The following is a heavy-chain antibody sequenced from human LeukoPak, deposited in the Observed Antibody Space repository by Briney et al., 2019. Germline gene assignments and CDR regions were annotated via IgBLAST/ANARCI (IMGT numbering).Heavy chain of an antibody. CDR2: INPKSGAA. CDR3: ARGAEAETSPLDF. J-gene: IGHJ4*02. CDR1: GYTFSDYY. D-gene: IGHD6-13*01. V-gene: IGHV1-2*02. Sequence: ASVKVSCKASGYTFSDYYMHWVRQAPGQGLEWLGWINPKSGAADYAQQFRGRVTMTRDTSINTDYMEMKRVTSDDTAVYYCARGAEAETSPLDFWGQGTLVIVS.